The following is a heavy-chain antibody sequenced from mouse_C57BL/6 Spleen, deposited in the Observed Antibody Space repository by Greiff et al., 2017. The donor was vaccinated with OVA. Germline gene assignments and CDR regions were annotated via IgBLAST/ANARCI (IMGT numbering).Heavy chain of an antibody. J-gene: IGHJ4*01. CDR3: ARNIDYDKGYAMDY. Sequence: QVQLKESGPGLVQPSQSLSITCTVSGFSLTSYGVHWVRQSPGKGLEWLGVIWSGGSTDYNAAFISRLSISKDNSKSQVFFKMNSLQADDTAIYYCARNIDYDKGYAMDYWGQGTSVTVSS. D-gene: IGHD2-4*01. CDR1: GFSLTSYG. CDR2: IWSGGST. V-gene: IGHV2-2*01.